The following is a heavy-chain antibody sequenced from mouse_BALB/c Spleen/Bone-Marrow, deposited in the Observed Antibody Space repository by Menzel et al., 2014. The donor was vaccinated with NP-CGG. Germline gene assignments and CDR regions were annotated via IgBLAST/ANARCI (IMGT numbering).Heavy chain of an antibody. V-gene: IGHV4-1*02. J-gene: IGHJ2*01. CDR2: INPDSSTI. CDR1: GFDLRRYW. D-gene: IGHD2-2*01. Sequence: EVMLVESGGGLVQPGGSLKLSCAASGFDLRRYWMSWVRQAPGKGLEWIGEINPDSSTINYTPSLKDKFIISRDNAKNTLYLQMSKVRSEDTALYYCARLGYHGYFAYWGQGTTLTVSS. CDR3: ARLGYHGYFAY.